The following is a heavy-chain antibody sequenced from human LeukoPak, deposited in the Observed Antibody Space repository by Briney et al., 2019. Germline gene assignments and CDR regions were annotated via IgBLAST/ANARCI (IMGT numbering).Heavy chain of an antibody. Sequence: PSETLSLTCGVSGASITNTNYWTWVRQPPGKGLEWIGEVNLQRSTNYNPSLMGRVAISVDTSENHISLQLTSVTAADTAVYYCAREGGPYRPIAYSGQGTLVTVSS. CDR1: GASITNTNY. J-gene: IGHJ4*02. CDR2: VNLQRST. V-gene: IGHV4-4*02. CDR3: AREGGPYRPIAY.